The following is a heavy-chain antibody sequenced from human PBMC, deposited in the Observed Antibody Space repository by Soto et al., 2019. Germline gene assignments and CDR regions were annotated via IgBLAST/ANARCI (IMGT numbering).Heavy chain of an antibody. D-gene: IGHD2-15*01. Sequence: GGSLRLSCAASGFTFSSYAMHWVRQAPGKGLEWGAVISYDGRNKYYADSVKGRFTISRDNSKTTLYLQMNSLRAEDTAVYYCAREHRADTDWFDPWGQGTLVTVSS. CDR1: GFTFSSYA. CDR3: AREHRADTDWFDP. J-gene: IGHJ5*02. CDR2: ISYDGRNK. V-gene: IGHV3-30*03.